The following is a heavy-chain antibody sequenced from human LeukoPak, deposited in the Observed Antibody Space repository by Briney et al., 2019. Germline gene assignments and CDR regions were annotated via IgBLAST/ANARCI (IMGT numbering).Heavy chain of an antibody. CDR3: AKPIPRVYDSSGYYFDAFDI. J-gene: IGHJ3*02. Sequence: GGSLRLSCTASGFTFSGSAMNWVRQAPGKGLEWVSSISSSSSYIYYADSVKGRFTISRDNAKNSLYLQMNSLRAEDTAVYYCAKPIPRVYDSSGYYFDAFDIWGQGTMVTVSS. D-gene: IGHD3-22*01. CDR1: GFTFSGSA. CDR2: ISSSSSYI. V-gene: IGHV3-21*01.